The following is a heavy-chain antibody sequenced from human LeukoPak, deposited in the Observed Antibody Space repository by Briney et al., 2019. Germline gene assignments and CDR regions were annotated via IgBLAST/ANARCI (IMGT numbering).Heavy chain of an antibody. CDR3: ARGPHGLQLWHYFDY. Sequence: GGSLRLSCASSGFSVSDKYMTWVRQAPWKGLDWLSIIYSGGSTFYADSVKGRFTISRDTSKNTVYLEMNSLRLDDTAVYYCARGPHGLQLWHYFDYWGLGTLVTVSS. D-gene: IGHD5-18*01. CDR2: IYSGGST. CDR1: GFSVSDKY. J-gene: IGHJ4*02. V-gene: IGHV3-66*02.